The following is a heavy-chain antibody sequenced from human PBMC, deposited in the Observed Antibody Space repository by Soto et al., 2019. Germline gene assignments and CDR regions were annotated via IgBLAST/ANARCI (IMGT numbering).Heavy chain of an antibody. CDR3: AKIGAYSGSYLDN. V-gene: IGHV3-30*18. CDR1: GFTFRSYG. J-gene: IGHJ4*02. CDR2: ISYDGSKK. Sequence: ESGGGVVQPGRPLRLSCAASGFTFRSYGMHWVRQAPGKGLEWQAVISYDGSKKFFADSVKGRLAISRDNSKNMMYQDMNSLRAEDTAVYYCAKIGAYSGSYLDNRGQGTLVTVSS. D-gene: IGHD1-26*01.